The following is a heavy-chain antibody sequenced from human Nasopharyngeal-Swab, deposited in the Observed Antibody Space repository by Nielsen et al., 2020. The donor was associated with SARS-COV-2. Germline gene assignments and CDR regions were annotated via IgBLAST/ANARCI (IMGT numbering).Heavy chain of an antibody. Sequence: WVRQAPGQGLEWMGRINPNSGGTNYAQKFLGRVTMTRDTSISTAYMELSRLRSDDTAVYYCARNDSSGYGYWGQGTLVTVSS. D-gene: IGHD3-22*01. CDR2: INPNSGGT. J-gene: IGHJ4*02. V-gene: IGHV1-2*06. CDR3: ARNDSSGYGY.